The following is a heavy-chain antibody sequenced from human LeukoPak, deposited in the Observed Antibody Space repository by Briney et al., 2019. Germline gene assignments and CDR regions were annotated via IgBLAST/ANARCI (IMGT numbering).Heavy chain of an antibody. CDR1: GYTLTELS. CDR2: FDPEDGEA. V-gene: IGHV1-24*01. Sequence: ASVKVSCKVSGYTLTELSMHWVRQAPGKGLEWMGGFDPEDGEAIYAQKFQGRVTMTEDTSTDTAYMELSSLRSEDTAVYYCATDDYGDYGNFDYWGQGTLVTVSS. CDR3: ATDDYGDYGNFDY. D-gene: IGHD4-17*01. J-gene: IGHJ4*02.